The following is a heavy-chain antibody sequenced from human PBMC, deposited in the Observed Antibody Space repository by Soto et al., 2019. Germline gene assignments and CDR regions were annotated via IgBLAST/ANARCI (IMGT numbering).Heavy chain of an antibody. CDR3: AASIAARRGAFDI. D-gene: IGHD6-6*01. J-gene: IGHJ3*02. CDR1: GYTLTELS. V-gene: IGHV1-24*01. Sequence: GASVKVSCKVSGYTLTELSMHWVRQAPGKGLEWMGGFDPEDGETIYAQKFQDRVTMTEDTSTDTAYMALSSLRSEDTAVYYCAASIAARRGAFDIWAQGTMGPVSS. CDR2: FDPEDGET.